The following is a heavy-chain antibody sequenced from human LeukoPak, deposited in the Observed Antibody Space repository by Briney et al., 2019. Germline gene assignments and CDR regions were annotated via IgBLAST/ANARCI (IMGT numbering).Heavy chain of an antibody. CDR1: GFTFSSYA. J-gene: IGHJ3*02. D-gene: IGHD1-14*01. V-gene: IGHV3-23*01. CDR2: ISGSGGRT. CDR3: AKQAYGNFPRTRFDI. Sequence: GGSLRLSCAASGFTFSSYAMSWARQAPGKGLEWGSAISGSGGRTYYADSVTARFTISRDNSKNTLYLQMNSLRAEDTAVYYCAKQAYGNFPRTRFDIWGQGTMVTVSS.